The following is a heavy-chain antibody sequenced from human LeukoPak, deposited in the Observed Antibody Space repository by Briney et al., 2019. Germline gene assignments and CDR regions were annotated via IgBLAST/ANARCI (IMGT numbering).Heavy chain of an antibody. CDR2: TNQGGSEK. CDR1: GFTFSSYW. Sequence: GGSLRLSCAASGFTFSSYWMSWVRQAPGKGLEWVANTNQGGSEKLYVDSVKGRISISRDNARSSLYLQMNSLRAEDTAVYYCVRVFRDYVEAFDIWGQGTMVTVSS. V-gene: IGHV3-7*01. J-gene: IGHJ3*02. D-gene: IGHD4-17*01. CDR3: VRVFRDYVEAFDI.